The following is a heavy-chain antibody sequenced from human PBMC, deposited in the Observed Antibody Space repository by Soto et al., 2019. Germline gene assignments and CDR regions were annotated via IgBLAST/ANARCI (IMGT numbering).Heavy chain of an antibody. V-gene: IGHV2-70*04. D-gene: IGHD3-9*01. CDR3: AGSSGYVNWFDP. Sequence: GSGPTLVNPTQTLTLTCTFSGFSLSTSGMRVSWIRQPPGKALEWLARIDWDDDKFYSTSLKTRLTISKDTSKNQVVLTMTNMDPVDTATYYCAGSSGYVNWFDPWGQGTLVTVSS. J-gene: IGHJ5*02. CDR2: IDWDDDK. CDR1: GFSLSTSGMR.